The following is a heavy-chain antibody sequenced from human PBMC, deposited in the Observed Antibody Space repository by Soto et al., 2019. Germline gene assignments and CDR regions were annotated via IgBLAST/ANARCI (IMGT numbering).Heavy chain of an antibody. D-gene: IGHD3-22*01. J-gene: IGHJ6*02. CDR1: GFSFSSYS. CDR3: ARDRGSYYYDCSCYAPYYYGIDV. V-gene: IGHV3-48*01. CDR2: ISSSSSTI. Sequence: GGSLRLSCAASGFSFSSYSMYWVRQAPGKGLEWVSYISSSSSTIYYADSVKGRFTISRDNAKNSLYLQMNSLRAEDTAVYYCARDRGSYYYDCSCYAPYYYGIDVSGQRSTVTVS.